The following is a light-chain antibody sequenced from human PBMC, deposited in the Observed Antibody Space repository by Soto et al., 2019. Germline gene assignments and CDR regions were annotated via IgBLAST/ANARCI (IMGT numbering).Light chain of an antibody. J-gene: IGLJ1*01. CDR2: DVS. Sequence: QSVLTQPPSVSGSPGPSVAISCPGTSSDVGSSNGVSWYQQPPGTAPKLMIYDVSNRPSGVPDRFSGSKSGNTASLTISGLQAEDEADYYCSSYTTSSTYVFGTGTKLTVL. CDR3: SSYTTSSTYV. CDR1: SSDVGSSNG. V-gene: IGLV2-18*02.